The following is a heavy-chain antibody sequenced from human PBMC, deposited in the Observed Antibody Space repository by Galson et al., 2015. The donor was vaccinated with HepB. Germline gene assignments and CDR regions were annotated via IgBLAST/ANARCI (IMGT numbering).Heavy chain of an antibody. J-gene: IGHJ4*02. V-gene: IGHV3-23*01. CDR1: GFTFSSHA. CDR2: ISGSGGST. D-gene: IGHD3-22*01. CDR3: AKDYDSSGYYYSGFDY. Sequence: SLRLSCAASGFTFSSHAMSWVRQAPGKGLEWVSAISGSGGSTYYADTVKGRLTISRDNSKNTLYLQMNSLRDEDTAVYYCAKDYDSSGYYYSGFDYWGQGTLVTVSS.